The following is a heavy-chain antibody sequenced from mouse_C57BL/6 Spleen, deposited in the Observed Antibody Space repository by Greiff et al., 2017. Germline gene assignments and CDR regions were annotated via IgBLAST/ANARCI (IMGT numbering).Heavy chain of an antibody. D-gene: IGHD2-4*01. Sequence: QVHVKQSGPGLVQPSQSLSITCTASGFSLTSYGVHWVRQSPGKGLEWLGVIRSGGSTDYNATFISSLSISKDNSKSQVFFKMNSLQADDTAIYHCARHGDYGDYLDYWGQGTTLTVSS. CDR2: IRSGGST. CDR1: GFSLTSYG. V-gene: IGHV2-2*01. CDR3: ARHGDYGDYLDY. J-gene: IGHJ2*01.